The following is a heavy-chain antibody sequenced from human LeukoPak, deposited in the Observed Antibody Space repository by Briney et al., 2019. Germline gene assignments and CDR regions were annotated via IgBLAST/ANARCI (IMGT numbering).Heavy chain of an antibody. CDR2: IRSKAYGGTT. CDR1: GFTFGDYA. D-gene: IGHD3-22*01. CDR3: TRDLRMADGGYYDSSGYYSRHYGMDV. Sequence: GGSLRLSCTASGFTFGDYAMSWVRQAPGKGLGWVGFIRSKAYGGTTEYAASVKGRFTISRDDSKSIAYLQTNSLKTEDTAVYYCTRDLRMADGGYYDSSGYYSRHYGMDVWGQGTTVTVSS. V-gene: IGHV3-49*04. J-gene: IGHJ6*02.